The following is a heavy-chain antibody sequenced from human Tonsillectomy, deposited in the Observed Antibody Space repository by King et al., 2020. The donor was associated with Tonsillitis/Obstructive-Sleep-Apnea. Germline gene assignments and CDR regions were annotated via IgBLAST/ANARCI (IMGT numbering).Heavy chain of an antibody. J-gene: IGHJ4*02. CDR3: ARGAGYWGY. CDR1: GGSISSYY. CDR2: IYYIGSSTYNSGST. D-gene: IGHD3-22*01. Sequence: VQLQESGPGLVKPSETLSLTCTVSGGSISSYYWSWIRQPPGKGLEWIGYIYYIGSSTYNSGSTNYNPSLKSRVTVSVDTSKNQFSLKLSSVTAADTAVYYCARGAGYWGYWGQGTLVTVSS. V-gene: IGHV4-59*01.